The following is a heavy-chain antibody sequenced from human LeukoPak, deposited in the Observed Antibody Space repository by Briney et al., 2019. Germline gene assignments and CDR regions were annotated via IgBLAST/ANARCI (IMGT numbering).Heavy chain of an antibody. CDR3: ARDVGHCSGGSCYHDAFDI. V-gene: IGHV4-4*07. D-gene: IGHD2-15*01. J-gene: IGHJ3*02. CDR2: IYTSGST. CDR1: GGSISSYY. Sequence: PSETLSLTCTVSGGSISSYYWSWIRQPAGKGLEWIGRIYTSGSTNYNPSLKSRVTMSVDTSKNQFSLKLSSVTAADTAVYYCARDVGHCSGGSCYHDAFDIWGQGTMVTVSS.